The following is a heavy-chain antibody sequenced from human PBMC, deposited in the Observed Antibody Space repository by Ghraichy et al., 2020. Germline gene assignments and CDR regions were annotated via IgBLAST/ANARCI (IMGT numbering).Heavy chain of an antibody. CDR2: IWYDGSNK. J-gene: IGHJ4*02. D-gene: IGHD2-21*01. Sequence: GESLNISCAASGFTFSRDAMHWVRQAPGKGLEWVAVIWYDGSNKYYSDSVKGRFSVSRDNSKNILYLQMNSLRAEDTAVYFYARDSKWGLGENWGQGALVTVSS. V-gene: IGHV3-33*01. CDR3: ARDSKWGLGEN. CDR1: GFTFSRDA.